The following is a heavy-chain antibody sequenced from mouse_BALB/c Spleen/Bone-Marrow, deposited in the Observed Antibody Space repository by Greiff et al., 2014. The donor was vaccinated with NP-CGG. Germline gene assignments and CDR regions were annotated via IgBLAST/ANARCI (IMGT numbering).Heavy chain of an antibody. CDR1: GYTFTSSW. J-gene: IGHJ2*01. V-gene: IGHV1S130*01. CDR2: IHPNSGNT. Sequence: VQLQQSGSVLVRPGASVKLSCKASGYTFTSSWMHWAKQRPGQGLEWIGEIHPNSGNTNYNEKFKGKATLTVDTSSSTAYVDLSSLASEDSAVYYCARSWFDYWGQGTTLTVSS. CDR3: ARSWFDY.